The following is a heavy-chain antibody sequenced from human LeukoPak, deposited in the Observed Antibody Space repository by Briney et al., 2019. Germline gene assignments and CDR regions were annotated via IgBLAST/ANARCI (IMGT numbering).Heavy chain of an antibody. CDR3: ARDPSSRSAFDI. V-gene: IGHV4-4*07. Sequence: SETLSLTCTVSGGSISSFYWSWIRQPAGKGLEWIGRIYTSGSTNYNPSLKSRVTMSVDTSKNQFSQKLSSVTAADTAVYYCARDPSSRSAFDIWGQGTMVTVSS. D-gene: IGHD6-13*01. J-gene: IGHJ3*02. CDR2: IYTSGST. CDR1: GGSISSFY.